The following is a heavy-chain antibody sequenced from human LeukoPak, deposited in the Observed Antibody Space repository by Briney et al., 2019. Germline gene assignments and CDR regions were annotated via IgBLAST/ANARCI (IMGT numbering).Heavy chain of an antibody. J-gene: IGHJ1*01. D-gene: IGHD1-26*01. Sequence: ASVKVSCKASGYTFTSYGISWVRQAPGQGLEWMGWISAYNGNTNYAQKLQGRVTMTTDTSTSTAYMELRSLRSDDTAVYYCARDRSGWELQDPVEYFQHWGQGTLVTVSS. CDR1: GYTFTSYG. V-gene: IGHV1-18*01. CDR2: ISAYNGNT. CDR3: ARDRSGWELQDPVEYFQH.